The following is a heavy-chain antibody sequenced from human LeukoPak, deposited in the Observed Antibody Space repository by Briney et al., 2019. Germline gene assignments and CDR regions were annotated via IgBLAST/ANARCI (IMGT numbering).Heavy chain of an antibody. CDR1: GCSLSSHY. D-gene: IGHD4-11*01. CDR2: IYYSGST. J-gene: IGHJ5*02. V-gene: IGHV4-59*11. Sequence: SETLSLTCTVSGCSLSSHYWSWIRQPPGKGLEGIGFIYYSGSTNYNPSLKSRVTISVDTSKNQFSLKLSSVTAADTAVYYCARWISKKSTVTTPGKFDPWGQGTLVTVSS. CDR3: ARWISKKSTVTTPGKFDP.